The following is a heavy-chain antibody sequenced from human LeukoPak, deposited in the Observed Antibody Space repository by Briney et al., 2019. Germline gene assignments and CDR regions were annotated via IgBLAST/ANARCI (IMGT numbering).Heavy chain of an antibody. CDR1: GFTFSSYE. CDR2: IKQDGSEK. D-gene: IGHD3-10*01. CDR3: AKDLSVLVRFGESSRERWFDP. V-gene: IGHV3-7*04. J-gene: IGHJ5*02. Sequence: PGGSLRLSCAASGFTFSSYEMNWVRQAPGKGLEWVANIKQDGSEKYYVDSVKGRFTISRDNAKNSLYLQMNSLRAEDTAVYYCAKDLSVLVRFGESSRERWFDPWGQGTLVTVSS.